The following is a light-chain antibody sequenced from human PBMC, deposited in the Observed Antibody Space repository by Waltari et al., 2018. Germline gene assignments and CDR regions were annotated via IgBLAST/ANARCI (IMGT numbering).Light chain of an antibody. V-gene: IGLV2-8*01. CDR3: SSYAGSIYV. Sequence: QSALTQPPSASGSPGQSVTISSTVTSSDVGGSTYVSWYQQHPGKVPNLMIYEVSKRPSGVPDRFSGSKSGNTASLTVSGLQAEDEADYYCSSYAGSIYVFGTGTKVTVL. CDR2: EVS. CDR1: SSDVGGSTY. J-gene: IGLJ1*01.